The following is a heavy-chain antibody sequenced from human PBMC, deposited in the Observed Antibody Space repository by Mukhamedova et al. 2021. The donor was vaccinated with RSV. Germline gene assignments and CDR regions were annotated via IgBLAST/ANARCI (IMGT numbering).Heavy chain of an antibody. J-gene: IGHJ6*02. V-gene: IGHV1-69*04. D-gene: IGHD5-18*01. CDR2: IIPILGIA. Sequence: QAPGQGLEWMGRIIPILGIANYAQKFQGRVTITADKSTSTAYMELSSLRSEDTAVYYCSRDDANVDTAIVNYYYYGMDGLVHGTTV. CDR3: SRDDANVDTAIVNYYYYGMDG.